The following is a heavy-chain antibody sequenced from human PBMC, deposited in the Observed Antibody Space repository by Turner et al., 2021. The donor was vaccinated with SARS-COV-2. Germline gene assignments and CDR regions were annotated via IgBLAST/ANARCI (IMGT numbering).Heavy chain of an antibody. CDR3: ASPYITMVRGVNYYGMDV. CDR1: RGSISSSSYH. J-gene: IGHJ6*02. CDR2: IDYRGST. D-gene: IGHD3-10*01. Sequence: QLQLQESCPGLVKPSETLSLTCPVSRGSISSSSYHGGCIRQPPGKGLEWIGSIDYRGSTYYNPSLKSRVTISVDTSKNQFSLKLSSVTDADTAVYYCASPYITMVRGVNYYGMDVWGQGTTVTVSS. V-gene: IGHV4-39*01.